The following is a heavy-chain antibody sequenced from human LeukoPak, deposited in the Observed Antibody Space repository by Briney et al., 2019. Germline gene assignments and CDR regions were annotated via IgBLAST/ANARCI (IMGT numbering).Heavy chain of an antibody. CDR2: IYTSGST. CDR1: GDSINSHY. D-gene: IGHD4-11*01. CDR3: ARQGQYRYNWFDP. J-gene: IGHJ5*02. Sequence: SETLSLTCTVSGDSINSHYWSWIRQPPGKGLEWIGYIYTSGSTNYNPSLKSRVTISVDTSKNQFSLKLSSVTAADTAVYYCARQGQYRYNWFDPWGQGTLVTVSS. V-gene: IGHV4-4*09.